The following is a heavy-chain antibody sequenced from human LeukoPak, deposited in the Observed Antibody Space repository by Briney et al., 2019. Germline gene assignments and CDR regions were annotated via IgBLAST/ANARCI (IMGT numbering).Heavy chain of an antibody. J-gene: IGHJ4*02. Sequence: PGGSLRLSCVASGFTFSNYAMSWIRQPPGKGLEWIGEINDSGSTNYNPSLKSRVTISIDTSKNQFSLKLSSVTAADTAVYYCARSHLPYDSSGYYDYWGQGTLVTVSS. CDR1: GFTFSNYA. V-gene: IGHV4-34*01. CDR2: INDSGST. CDR3: ARSHLPYDSSGYYDY. D-gene: IGHD3-22*01.